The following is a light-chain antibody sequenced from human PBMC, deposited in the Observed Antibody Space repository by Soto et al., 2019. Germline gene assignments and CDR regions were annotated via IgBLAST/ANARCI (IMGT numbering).Light chain of an antibody. Sequence: DIQMTQSPSTLSASVGDRVTITCRASQSINTWLAWYQQKPGKAPKLLIYRASTLESGVPSRFSGSGSGTEFTLTISSLQPDDFSTYYCQHYNTYSDTFGPGTKVDI. CDR1: QSINTW. CDR3: QHYNTYSDT. CDR2: RAS. V-gene: IGKV1-5*03. J-gene: IGKJ3*01.